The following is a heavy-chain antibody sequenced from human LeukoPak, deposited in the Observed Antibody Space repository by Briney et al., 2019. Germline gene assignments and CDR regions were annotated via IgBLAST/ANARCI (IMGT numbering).Heavy chain of an antibody. Sequence: PGGSLRLSCAASGFTFSSYSMNWVRQAPGKGLEWVSYISSSSSTIYYADSVKGRFTISRDNAKNSLYLRMNSLRAEDTAVYYCARDSTAITMSNWGQGTLVTVSS. J-gene: IGHJ4*02. V-gene: IGHV3-48*01. CDR1: GFTFSSYS. CDR2: ISSSSSTI. CDR3: ARDSTAITMSN. D-gene: IGHD3-22*01.